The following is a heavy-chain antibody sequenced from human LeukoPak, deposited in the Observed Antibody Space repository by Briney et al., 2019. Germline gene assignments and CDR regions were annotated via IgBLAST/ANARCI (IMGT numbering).Heavy chain of an antibody. J-gene: IGHJ3*02. V-gene: IGHV3-33*01. CDR2: IWYDGSNK. CDR3: ARDWPTYYYDSSGYYQANAFDI. D-gene: IGHD3-22*01. Sequence: GGSLRLSCAASGFTFSSYGMHWVRQAPGKGLEWVAVIWYDGSNKYYADSVKGRFTISRDNSKNTLYLQMNSLRAEDTAVYYCARDWPTYYYDSSGYYQANAFDIWGQGTMVTVSS. CDR1: GFTFSSYG.